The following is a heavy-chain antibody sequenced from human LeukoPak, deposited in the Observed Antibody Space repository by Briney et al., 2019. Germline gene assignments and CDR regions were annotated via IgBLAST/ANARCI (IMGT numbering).Heavy chain of an antibody. D-gene: IGHD6-25*01. CDR3: AAGAGRLPDH. CDR1: GLTYSTYW. J-gene: IGHJ4*02. V-gene: IGHV3-7*02. CDR2: IKGDGSER. Sequence: PGGSLRLSCAASGLTYSTYWMNWVRQAPGKGLEWVANIKGDGSERNYVDSLEGRFTISRDNAINSLYLQMNSLRVEDTAVYYCAAGAGRLPDHWGQGTLVTVSS.